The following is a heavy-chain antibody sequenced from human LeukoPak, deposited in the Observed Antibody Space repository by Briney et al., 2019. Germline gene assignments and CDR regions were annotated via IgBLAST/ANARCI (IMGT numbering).Heavy chain of an antibody. V-gene: IGHV3-21*01. CDR1: GFTFSSYS. Sequence: PGGSLRLSCAASGFTFSSYSMNWVRQAPGKGLELVSSISSSSYIYYADSVKGRFTISRDNAKNSLYLQMNSLRAEDTAVYYCARAVCSGGSCYRFDYWGQGTLVTVSS. J-gene: IGHJ4*02. CDR3: ARAVCSGGSCYRFDY. CDR2: ISSSSYI. D-gene: IGHD2-15*01.